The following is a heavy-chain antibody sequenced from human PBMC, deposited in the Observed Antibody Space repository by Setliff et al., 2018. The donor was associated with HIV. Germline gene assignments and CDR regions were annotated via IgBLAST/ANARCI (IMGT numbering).Heavy chain of an antibody. J-gene: IGHJ4*02. CDR1: GYSFPTNW. Sequence: GESLKISCKGSGYSFPTNWIAWVRQMPGKGLEWMGVIYPDESDSRYSPSFRGQVTISADKSINTAYLQWSSLKASDTAMYYCARVDMGYYYDSSGYSHFDHWGQGTLVTV. CDR3: ARVDMGYYYDSSGYSHFDH. V-gene: IGHV5-51*01. CDR2: IYPDESDS. D-gene: IGHD3-22*01.